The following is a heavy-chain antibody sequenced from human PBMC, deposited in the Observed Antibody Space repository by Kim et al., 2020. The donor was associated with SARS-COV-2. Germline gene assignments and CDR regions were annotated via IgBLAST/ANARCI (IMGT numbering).Heavy chain of an antibody. CDR3: ARDGGGYSYVLYHFDY. CDR1: GFTFSNYG. V-gene: IGHV3-33*05. D-gene: IGHD5-18*01. J-gene: IGHJ4*02. Sequence: GGSLRLSCAASGFTFSNYGMHWVRQAPGKGLEWVAVITYDGSNKYYADSVKGRFTISRDNSKNTLYLQMNSLRAEDTAVYYCARDGGGYSYVLYHFDYWGQGTLVSVSS. CDR2: ITYDGSNK.